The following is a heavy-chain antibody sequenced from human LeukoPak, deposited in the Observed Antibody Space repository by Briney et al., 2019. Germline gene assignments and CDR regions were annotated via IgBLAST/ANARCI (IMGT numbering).Heavy chain of an antibody. CDR2: MSYDGSNK. V-gene: IGHV3-30*18. D-gene: IGHD2-15*01. Sequence: PGGSLRLSCAASGFTISSYGMHLVRQASGKGLEWVAVMSYDGSNKYYADSVKGRFTISRDNSKNTLYLQMNSLRAEDTAVYYCANSYCSGGSCLGSSFDYWGQGTLVTVSS. CDR1: GFTISSYG. J-gene: IGHJ4*02. CDR3: ANSYCSGGSCLGSSFDY.